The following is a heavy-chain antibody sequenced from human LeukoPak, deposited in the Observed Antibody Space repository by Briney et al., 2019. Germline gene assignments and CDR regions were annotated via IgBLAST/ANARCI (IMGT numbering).Heavy chain of an antibody. CDR2: ISSSGSTT. V-gene: IGHV3-11*01. J-gene: IGHJ4*02. D-gene: IGHD1-14*01. CDR1: GFTFSDYY. CDR3: AKDREVRHNPVYFDY. Sequence: PGGSLRLSCAASGFTFSDYYMSWIRQAPGKGLEWVSYISSSGSTTLYSDSVKGRFTISRDNAKNSLSLQMNNLRAEDTAVYYCAKDREVRHNPVYFDYWGQGTLVTVSS.